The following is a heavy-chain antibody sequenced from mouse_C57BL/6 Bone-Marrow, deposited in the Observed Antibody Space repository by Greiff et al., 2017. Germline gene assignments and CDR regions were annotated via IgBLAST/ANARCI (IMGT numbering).Heavy chain of an antibody. CDR3: ARQGDDSALRRWFAD. Sequence: EVHLVESGGDLVKPGGSLKLSCAASGFTFRSYGMSWVRQTPDTRLEWVATISSGGRYPYYPDSVQGRFTISRDKAKNTLYLQRSRLKAEDTAMYYCARQGDDSALRRWFADWGQGTLVTVSA. J-gene: IGHJ3*01. D-gene: IGHD1-2*01. CDR2: ISSGGRYP. CDR1: GFTFRSYG. V-gene: IGHV5-6*01.